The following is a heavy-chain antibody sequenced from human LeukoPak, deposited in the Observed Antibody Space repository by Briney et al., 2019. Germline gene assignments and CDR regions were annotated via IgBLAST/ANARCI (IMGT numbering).Heavy chain of an antibody. V-gene: IGHV4-59*12. J-gene: IGHJ4*02. CDR1: GGSISSYY. D-gene: IGHD5-12*01. CDR3: ARGADIVATFDY. Sequence: SETLSLTCTVSGGSISSYYWSWIRQPPGKGLEWIGYIYYSGSTNYNPSLKSRVTISVDTSKNQFSLKLSSVTAADTAVYYCARGADIVATFDYWGQGTLVTVSS. CDR2: IYYSGST.